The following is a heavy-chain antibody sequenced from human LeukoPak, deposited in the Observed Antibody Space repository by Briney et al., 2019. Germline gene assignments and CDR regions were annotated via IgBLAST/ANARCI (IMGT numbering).Heavy chain of an antibody. Sequence: ASVKVSCKASGYTFTGYYMHWVRQAPGQGLEWMGWINPNSGGTNYAQKFQGRVTMTEDTSTDTAYMELSSLRSEDTAVYYCATPKLGYCSSTSCYPFDYWGQGTLVTVSS. V-gene: IGHV1-2*02. CDR1: GYTFTGYY. CDR3: ATPKLGYCSSTSCYPFDY. CDR2: INPNSGGT. J-gene: IGHJ4*02. D-gene: IGHD2-2*01.